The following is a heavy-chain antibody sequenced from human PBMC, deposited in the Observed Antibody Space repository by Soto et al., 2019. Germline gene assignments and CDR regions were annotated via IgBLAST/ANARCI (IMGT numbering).Heavy chain of an antibody. CDR3: ARDKDAGYSNWFDP. CDR1: GCTFTSYG. Sequence: ASVKVSCKASGCTFTSYGISWVRQAPGQGLEWMGWISAYNGNTNYAQKLQGRVTMTTDTSTSTAYMELRSLRSDDTAVYYCARDKDAGYSNWFDPWGQGTLVTVSS. D-gene: IGHD6-13*01. J-gene: IGHJ5*02. CDR2: ISAYNGNT. V-gene: IGHV1-18*01.